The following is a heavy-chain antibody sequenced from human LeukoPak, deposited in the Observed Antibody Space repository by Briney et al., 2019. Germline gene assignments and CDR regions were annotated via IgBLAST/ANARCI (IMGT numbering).Heavy chain of an antibody. CDR3: SRDWGTGTRLY. J-gene: IGHJ4*02. V-gene: IGHV3-11*04. D-gene: IGHD1-1*01. CDR2: NSSSGSSI. CDR1: GFIFSDYY. Sequence: GXXLRLSCAASGFIFSDYYMSWIRQAPGKGGEWVSYNSSSGSSIYYADSVKGRFTISRDNAKNSLHLQINRLRAEDTAVYYCSRDWGTGTRLYWGQGTLVTVSS.